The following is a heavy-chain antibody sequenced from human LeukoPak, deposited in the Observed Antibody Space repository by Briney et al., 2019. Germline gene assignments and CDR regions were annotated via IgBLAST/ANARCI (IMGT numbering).Heavy chain of an antibody. Sequence: PSETLSLTCTVSGGSISSDHWNWIRQPPGKGLEWIGEIYHSGSTNRNPSLKSRVTISADKSKNQFSLNLSSVTVADTAVYYCARVRDGSRLDYWGQGTLVTVSS. V-gene: IGHV4-59*12. CDR3: ARVRDGSRLDY. J-gene: IGHJ4*02. D-gene: IGHD1-26*01. CDR1: GGSISSDH. CDR2: IYHSGST.